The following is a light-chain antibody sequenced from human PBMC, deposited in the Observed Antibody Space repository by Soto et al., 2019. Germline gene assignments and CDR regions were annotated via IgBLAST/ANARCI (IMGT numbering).Light chain of an antibody. V-gene: IGKV3-15*01. CDR1: QSVSSN. J-gene: IGKJ2*02. CDR3: QQYNNWPPWT. CDR2: GAS. Sequence: EIVMTQSPATLSVSPGERATLSCRASQSVSSNLAWYQQKPGQAPRLLIYGASTRATGIPARFSGSGSGTEFXXTISSLQSEDFAVYYCQQYNNWPPWTFGQGTKLEIK.